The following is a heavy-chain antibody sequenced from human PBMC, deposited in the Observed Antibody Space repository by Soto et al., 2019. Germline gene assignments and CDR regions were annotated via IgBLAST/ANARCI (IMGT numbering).Heavy chain of an antibody. CDR3: ARQAYSRGRFDH. D-gene: IGHD2-15*01. J-gene: IGHJ5*02. V-gene: IGHV4-39*01. CDR1: GGSISSSSYY. CDR2: IYYSGST. Sequence: SGTLSLTCTVSGGSISSSSYYWGWIRQPPGKGLEWIGSIYYSGSTYYNPSLKSRVTISVDTSKNPFSLKLSSVSAADTAVYYGARQAYSRGRFDHWGQGTLVTV.